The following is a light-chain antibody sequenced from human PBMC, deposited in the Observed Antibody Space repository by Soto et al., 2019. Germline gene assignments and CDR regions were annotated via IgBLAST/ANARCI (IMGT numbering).Light chain of an antibody. Sequence: QSALTQPPSASGSPGQSVTISCTGTSSDVGGYDYVSWYRQHPGKAPQLMIYEASQRPSGVPDRFSGSKSANTASLTVSGLQAEDEAHYYCTSYAGSNTWVFGGGTKLTVL. CDR3: TSYAGSNTWV. CDR1: SSDVGGYDY. CDR2: EAS. V-gene: IGLV2-8*01. J-gene: IGLJ3*02.